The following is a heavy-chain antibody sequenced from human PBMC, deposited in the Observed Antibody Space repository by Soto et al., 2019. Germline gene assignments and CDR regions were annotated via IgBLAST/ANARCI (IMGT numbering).Heavy chain of an antibody. CDR3: AREGYYSGSGTYSPPRFYGMDV. J-gene: IGHJ6*02. CDR1: GYTFSSYG. CDR2: ISDYNGNT. D-gene: IGHD3-10*01. Sequence: QAQLVQSGVEVKKAGASVKVSCKASGYTFSSYGISWARQAPGQGLEWMGWISDYNGNTQYAQKFQGRVFMTTDTATRTGYLELRGPRSDDTAVYFCAREGYYSGSGTYSPPRFYGMDVWGQGTTVTVSS. V-gene: IGHV1-18*01.